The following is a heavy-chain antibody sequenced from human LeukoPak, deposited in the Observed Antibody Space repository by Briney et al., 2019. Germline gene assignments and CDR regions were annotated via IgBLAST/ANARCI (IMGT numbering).Heavy chain of an antibody. Sequence: SETLSLTCTVSGGSISSYYWSWIRQPPGKGLEWIAYIFYSGSTYYNPSLKSRVTISADKSKNQFSLKLTSVTAADTAVYFCARASYGSGSSTDFDYWGQGTLVTVSS. CDR2: IFYSGST. CDR3: ARASYGSGSSTDFDY. D-gene: IGHD3-10*01. J-gene: IGHJ4*02. V-gene: IGHV4-59*08. CDR1: GGSISSYY.